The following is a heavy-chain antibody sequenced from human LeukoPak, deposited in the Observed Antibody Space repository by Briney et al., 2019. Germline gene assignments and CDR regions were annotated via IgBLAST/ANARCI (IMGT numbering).Heavy chain of an antibody. CDR1: GFTFTTYW. Sequence: GGSLRLSCAASGFTFTTYWMHWVRQAPGKGLVWVSHINSDGSITSYADSVKGRFTISRDNAKNTLYLQMNSLRAEDTAVYYCAKDGSSSGWFDYWGQGTLVTVSS. J-gene: IGHJ4*02. CDR3: AKDGSSSGWFDY. D-gene: IGHD6-19*01. CDR2: INSDGSIT. V-gene: IGHV3-74*01.